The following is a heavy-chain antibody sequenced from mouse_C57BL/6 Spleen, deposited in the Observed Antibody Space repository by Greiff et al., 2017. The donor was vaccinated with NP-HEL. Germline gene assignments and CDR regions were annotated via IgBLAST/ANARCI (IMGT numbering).Heavy chain of an antibody. J-gene: IGHJ2*01. CDR2: ISYDGSN. CDR3: AREDHYFDY. V-gene: IGHV3-6*01. CDR1: GYSITSGYY. Sequence: EVQLQQSGPGLVKPSQSLSLTCSVTGYSITSGYYWNWIRQFPGNKLEWMGYISYDGSNNYNPSLKNRISSTRDTEKNQFFLKLNSVTTEDTATYYCAREDHYFDYWGQGTTLTVSS.